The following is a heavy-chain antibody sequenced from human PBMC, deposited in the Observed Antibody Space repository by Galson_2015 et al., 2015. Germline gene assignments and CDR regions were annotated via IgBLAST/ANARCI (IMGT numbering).Heavy chain of an antibody. CDR1: GFTFSSYG. CDR3: AKDISSSSPPLIVVVPAAIPPYGMDV. V-gene: IGHV3-30*18. D-gene: IGHD2-2*02. J-gene: IGHJ6*02. CDR2: ISYDGSNK. Sequence: SLRLSCAASGFTFSSYGMHWVRQAPGKGLEWVAVISYDGSNKYYADSVKGRFTISSDNSKNTLYLQMNSLRAEDTAVYYCAKDISSSSPPLIVVVPAAIPPYGMDVWGQGTTVTVSS.